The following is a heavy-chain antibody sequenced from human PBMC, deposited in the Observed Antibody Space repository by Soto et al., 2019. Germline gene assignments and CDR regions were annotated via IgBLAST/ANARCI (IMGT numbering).Heavy chain of an antibody. CDR2: ISGSGATP. CDR3: ARGISTVTPGYYFDF. CDR1: GFTFTNYV. Sequence: GGSLRLSCAASGFTFTNYVINWVRQAPGKGLEWVSGISGSGATPYYADSVKGRFTISRDNSKNTLYLQMKSLRAEDTAVYYCARGISTVTPGYYFDFWGQGTLVTVSS. D-gene: IGHD2-21*02. J-gene: IGHJ4*02. V-gene: IGHV3-23*01.